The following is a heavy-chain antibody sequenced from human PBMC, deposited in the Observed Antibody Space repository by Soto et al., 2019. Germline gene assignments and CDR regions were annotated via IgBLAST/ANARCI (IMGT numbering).Heavy chain of an antibody. CDR1: GGIFSSYA. CDR2: IIPIFGTA. CDR3: AGGGSGYVWFNEF. V-gene: IGHV1-69*01. J-gene: IGHJ4*02. Sequence: QEQLVQSGAEVKKPGSSVKVSCKASGGIFSSYAISWVRQAPGQGLEWMGGIIPIFGTANYAQKFQGRVTITADESTNTAYMDLSSLKSEDKAIYYCAGGGSGYVWFNEFWGQGTLVTVSS. D-gene: IGHD3-22*01.